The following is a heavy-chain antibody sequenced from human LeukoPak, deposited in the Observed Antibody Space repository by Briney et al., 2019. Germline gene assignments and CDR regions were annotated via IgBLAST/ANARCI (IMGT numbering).Heavy chain of an antibody. J-gene: IGHJ6*02. Sequence: SVKVSCKASGGTFSSYAISWVRQAPGKGLEWMGGIIPILGIANYAQKFQGRVTITADKSTSTAYMELSSLRSEDTAVYYCAREEVGSSWYNYYYGMDVWGQGTTVTVSS. CDR3: AREEVGSSWYNYYYGMDV. D-gene: IGHD6-13*01. V-gene: IGHV1-69*10. CDR1: GGTFSSYA. CDR2: IIPILGIA.